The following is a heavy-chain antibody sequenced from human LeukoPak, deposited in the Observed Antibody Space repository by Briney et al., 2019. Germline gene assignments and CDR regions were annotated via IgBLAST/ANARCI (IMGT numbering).Heavy chain of an antibody. V-gene: IGHV3-21*01. Sequence: GGSLRLSCAASGFTFSSYSMNWVRQAPGKGREGVSSISSSSSYIYYADSVKGRFTISRDNAKNSLYLQMHSLRAEDTAVYYCARGHYDFWPYYYYMDVWGKGTTVTVSS. D-gene: IGHD3-3*01. J-gene: IGHJ6*03. CDR1: GFTFSSYS. CDR3: ARGHYDFWPYYYYMDV. CDR2: ISSSSSYI.